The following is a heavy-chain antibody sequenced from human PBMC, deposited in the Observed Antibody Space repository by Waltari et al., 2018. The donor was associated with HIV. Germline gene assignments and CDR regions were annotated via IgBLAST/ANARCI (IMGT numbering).Heavy chain of an antibody. V-gene: IGHV3-9*01. D-gene: IGHD4-17*01. CDR3: AKGGTVTTDYFNY. CDR1: GFFFHDYA. Sequence: EVQLVESGGGLVQPGRSLRLSCAASGFFFHDYAMHWVRHAPGKGREWVSGISWNSGTIYYADSVRGRFTISRDNAKNSLYLQMNSLRAEDTAFYYCAKGGTVTTDYFNYWGQGTLVTVSS. J-gene: IGHJ4*02. CDR2: ISWNSGTI.